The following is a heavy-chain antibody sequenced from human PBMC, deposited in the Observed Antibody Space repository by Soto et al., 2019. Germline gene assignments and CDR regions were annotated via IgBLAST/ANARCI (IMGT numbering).Heavy chain of an antibody. D-gene: IGHD3-10*01. J-gene: IGHJ5*02. V-gene: IGHV3-30-3*01. CDR2: ISYDGSNK. CDR1: GFTFSSYA. CDR3: ASRGNTYCYGSGSFRNWFDP. Sequence: QVQLVESGGGVVQPGRSLRLSCAASGFTFSSYAMHWVRQAPGKGLEWVAVISYDGSNKYYADSVKGRFTISRDNSKNTLYLQMNSLRAEDTAVYYCASRGNTYCYGSGSFRNWFDPWGQGTLVTVSS.